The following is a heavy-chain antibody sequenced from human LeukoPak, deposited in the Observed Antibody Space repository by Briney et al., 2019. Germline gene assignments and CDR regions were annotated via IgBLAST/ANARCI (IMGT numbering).Heavy chain of an antibody. CDR2: IRSKANSYAT. CDR1: GVAFSGSA. CDR3: TRLYGDRLSSTSAGNPPTLEVD. Sequence: GGSLRLSCAASGVAFSGSAMHWVRQASGKGLEWVGRIRSKANSYATAYAASVKGRFTISRDDSKNTAYLQMNSLKTEDTAVYYCTRLYGDRLSSTSAGNPPTLEVDWGKGTLVTVSS. J-gene: IGHJ4*02. D-gene: IGHD2-2*01. V-gene: IGHV3-73*01.